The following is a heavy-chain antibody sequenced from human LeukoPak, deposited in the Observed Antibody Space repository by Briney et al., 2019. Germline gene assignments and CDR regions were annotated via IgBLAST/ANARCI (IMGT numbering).Heavy chain of an antibody. J-gene: IGHJ4*02. D-gene: IGHD2-2*02. CDR2: ISSSGSTI. V-gene: IGHV3-11*01. Sequence: VGCLRLSPAAYGFTFSDYYMSWIRQAPGKGLEWVSYISSSGSTIYYADSVKGRFTISRDNAKNSLYLQMNSLRAEDTAVYYCARDLVSRIVVVPAAILLGYWGQGTLVTVSS. CDR1: GFTFSDYY. CDR3: ARDLVSRIVVVPAAILLGY.